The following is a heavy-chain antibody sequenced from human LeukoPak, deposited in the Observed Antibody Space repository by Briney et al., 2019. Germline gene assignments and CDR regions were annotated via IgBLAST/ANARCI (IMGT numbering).Heavy chain of an antibody. CDR3: AKDTEGVRGNFLFEY. CDR2: ISADHAT. Sequence: GGSLRLSCAASGYTFSHYPMSWVRQAPGKGLEWVAAISADHATYDAGSMKGRFTISRDNSKNTLYLQMNGLRAEDTAVYYCAKDTEGVRGNFLFEYWGQGTLVTVSS. CDR1: GYTFSHYP. V-gene: IGHV3-23*01. J-gene: IGHJ4*02. D-gene: IGHD2-8*01.